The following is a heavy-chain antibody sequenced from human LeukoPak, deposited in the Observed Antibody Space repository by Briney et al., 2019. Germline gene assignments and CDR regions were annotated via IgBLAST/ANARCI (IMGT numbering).Heavy chain of an antibody. D-gene: IGHD3-3*01. CDR1: GFIFRTYA. V-gene: IGHV3-30*12. Sequence: GGSLRLSCAASGFIFRTYAMNWVRQAPGKGLEWVAFIFYNGTDKYADSVKGRFTISRYNAKNTLFLQMNSLRAEDTAVYYCARDRYYTLDYWGQGTLVTVSS. J-gene: IGHJ4*02. CDR3: ARDRYYTLDY. CDR2: IFYNGTDK.